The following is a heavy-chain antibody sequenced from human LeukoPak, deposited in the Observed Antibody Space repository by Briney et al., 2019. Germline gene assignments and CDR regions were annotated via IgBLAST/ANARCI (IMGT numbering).Heavy chain of an antibody. D-gene: IGHD1-1*01. Sequence: SETLSLTCTVSGGSISPYKWSWLRQPPGQGLEWIGWIYYTGTTSYNPSLKGRVTMSIDTSKNQFSLRLSSVTAADTAMYFCVRWNVAYDAWGQATLVTVSS. CDR2: IYYTGTT. CDR3: VRWNVAYDA. J-gene: IGHJ5*02. V-gene: IGHV4-59*01. CDR1: GGSISPYK.